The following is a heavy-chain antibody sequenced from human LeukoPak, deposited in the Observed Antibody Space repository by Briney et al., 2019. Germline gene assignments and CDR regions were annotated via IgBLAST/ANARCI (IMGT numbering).Heavy chain of an antibody. D-gene: IGHD1-7*01. CDR1: GGSFSGYY. V-gene: IGHV4-34*01. J-gene: IGHJ5*02. CDR3: ARDPQEHWNYGLYNWFDP. CDR2: INHSRST. Sequence: SETLSLTCAVYGGSFSGYYWSWIRQPPGKGLEWIGEINHSRSTNYNPSLKSRVTISVDTSKNQFSLKLSSVTAADTAVYYCARDPQEHWNYGLYNWFDPWGQGTLVTVSS.